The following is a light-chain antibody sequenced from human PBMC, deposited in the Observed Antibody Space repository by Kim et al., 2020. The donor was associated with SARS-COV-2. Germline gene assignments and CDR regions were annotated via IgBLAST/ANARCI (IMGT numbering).Light chain of an antibody. CDR2: SAS. CDR1: QDISDN. V-gene: IGKV1-39*01. J-gene: IGKJ1*01. CDR3: QQTDSSPQT. Sequence: ASVGDRVTITCRTSQDISDNLHWYQHKPGTAPNLLVYSASNLERGVPSRFTGSGSGTQFALTINSLQPEDFATYYCQQTDSSPQTFGQGTKVDIK.